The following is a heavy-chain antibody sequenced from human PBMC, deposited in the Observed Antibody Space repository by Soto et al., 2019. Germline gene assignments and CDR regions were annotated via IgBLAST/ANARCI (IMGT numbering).Heavy chain of an antibody. Sequence: QVVLLQSGTEVKRPGSSVKVSCKASGVPFNSYGFAWVRQAPGRGLEWVGRINPASQVRNYEQSLQGRVDITASTSATMAYMELSSLTSEDAAVYYCARMKMAGRDHWGQGTLVTVSS. CDR1: GVPFNSYG. J-gene: IGHJ4*02. V-gene: IGHV1-69*09. D-gene: IGHD2-21*01. CDR2: INPASQVR. CDR3: ARMKMAGRDH.